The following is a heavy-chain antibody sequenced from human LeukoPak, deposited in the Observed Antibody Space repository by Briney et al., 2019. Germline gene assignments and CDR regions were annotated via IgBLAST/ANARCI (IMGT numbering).Heavy chain of an antibody. CDR2: ISAYNGNT. V-gene: IGHV1-18*01. J-gene: IGHJ4*02. CDR1: GDTFTSYG. D-gene: IGHD6-13*01. Sequence: GASVKVSCKASGDTFTSYGISWVRQAPGQGLEWMGWISAYNGNTNYAQKLQGRVTMTTDTSTSTAYMELRSLRSDDTAVYYCARVATMYSSSWYGDYWGQGTLVTVSP. CDR3: ARVATMYSSSWYGDY.